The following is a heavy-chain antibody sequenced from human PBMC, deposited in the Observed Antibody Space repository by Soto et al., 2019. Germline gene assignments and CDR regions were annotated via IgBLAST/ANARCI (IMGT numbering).Heavy chain of an antibody. V-gene: IGHV1-69*12. CDR2: IIPIFGTA. J-gene: IGHJ6*02. CDR1: GGTFSSYA. Sequence: QVQLVQSGAEVKKPGSSVKVSCKASGGTFSSYAISWVRQAPGQGLEWMGGIIPIFGTANYAQKFQGRVTITADESTSTAYMELSSLRSEDTAVYYCARERDSGYYPPPHYYYGMDVWGQGTTVTVSS. CDR3: ARERDSGYYPPPHYYYGMDV. D-gene: IGHD5-12*01.